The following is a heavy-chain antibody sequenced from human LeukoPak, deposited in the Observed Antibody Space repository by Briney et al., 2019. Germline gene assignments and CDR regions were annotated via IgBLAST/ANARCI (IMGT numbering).Heavy chain of an antibody. V-gene: IGHV3-73*01. CDR3: TRHPGGWDV. J-gene: IGHJ6*02. Sequence: AGGSLKLFCAASGFTFSGSTMYWVRQASGKGPEWLGRIRSKASSYATSYAASVKGRFTISRDDSKNTAYLQMNSLKPEDTAVYYCTRHPGGWDVWGQGTTVTVSS. CDR2: IRSKASSYAT. CDR1: GFTFSGST.